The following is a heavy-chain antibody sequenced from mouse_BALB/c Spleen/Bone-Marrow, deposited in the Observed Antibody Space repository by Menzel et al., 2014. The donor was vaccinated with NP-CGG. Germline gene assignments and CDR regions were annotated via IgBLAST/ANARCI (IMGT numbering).Heavy chain of an antibody. Sequence: EVQGVESGGGLVQPGGFLKLSCAASGFTFSSYGMSWVRQTPDKRLELVATINSNGDSTYYPDSVKGRFTISRDNAKNTLYLQMSSLKSEDTAMYYCARGLGFFDYWGQGTTLTVSS. CDR3: ARGLGFFDY. V-gene: IGHV5-6-3*01. CDR2: INSNGDST. D-gene: IGHD4-1*01. J-gene: IGHJ2*01. CDR1: GFTFSSYG.